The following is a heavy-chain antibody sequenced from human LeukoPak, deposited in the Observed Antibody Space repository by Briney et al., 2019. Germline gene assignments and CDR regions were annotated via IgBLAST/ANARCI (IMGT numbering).Heavy chain of an antibody. J-gene: IGHJ5*02. Sequence: KPSETLSLTCTVSGDSIRSYYWNWIRQPAGKGLEWIARIQASGSTNDNPSLKSRIIMSIDTSKNQFSLKLTSVTAADTAVYYCAKDDLITGGKNWFDLWGQGTLVTVSS. V-gene: IGHV4-4*07. D-gene: IGHD2-15*01. CDR3: AKDDLITGGKNWFDL. CDR1: GDSIRSYY. CDR2: IQASGST.